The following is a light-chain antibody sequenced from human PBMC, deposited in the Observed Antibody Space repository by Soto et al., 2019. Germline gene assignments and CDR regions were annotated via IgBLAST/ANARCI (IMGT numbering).Light chain of an antibody. J-gene: IGKJ1*01. V-gene: IGKV2-28*01. CDR2: WGS. CDR1: QSLLHSNEYNN. Sequence: DIVMTQSPLSLAVSPGETASISCKSSQSLLHSNEYNNVDWYLQKAGQSPQVLIYWGSNRASGVPDRFSGSGSCTDFTLKISRVEAEDVGVYYCMQYLRTPWTFGQGTKVDIK. CDR3: MQYLRTPWT.